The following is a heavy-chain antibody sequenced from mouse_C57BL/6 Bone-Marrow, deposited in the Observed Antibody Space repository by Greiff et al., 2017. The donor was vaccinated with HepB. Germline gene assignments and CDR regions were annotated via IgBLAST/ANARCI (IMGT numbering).Heavy chain of an antibody. J-gene: IGHJ3*01. CDR2: INPSSGYT. CDR1: GYTFTSYT. CDR3: ARSIYYDYPWFAY. V-gene: IGHV1-4*01. Sequence: QVQLQQSGAELARPGASVKMSCKASGYTFTSYTMHWVKQRPGQGLEWIGYINPSSGYTKYNQKFKDKATLTADKSSSTAYMQLSSLTSEDSAVYDCARSIYYDYPWFAYWGQGTLVTVSA. D-gene: IGHD2-4*01.